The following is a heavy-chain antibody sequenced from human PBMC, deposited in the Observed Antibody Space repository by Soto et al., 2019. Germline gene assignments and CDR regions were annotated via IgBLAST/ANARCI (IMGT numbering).Heavy chain of an antibody. V-gene: IGHV3-23*01. CDR1: GFTFRSYA. D-gene: IGHD1-26*01. J-gene: IGHJ6*02. CDR3: AKDQVGDSGSYYYYYGMDV. CDR2: ISGSGGST. Sequence: GGSLRLSCAASGFTFRSYAMSWVRQAPGKGLEWVSAISGSGGSTYYADSVKGRFTISRDNSKNTLYLQMNSLRAEDTAVYYCAKDQVGDSGSYYYYYGMDVWGQGTTVTVSS.